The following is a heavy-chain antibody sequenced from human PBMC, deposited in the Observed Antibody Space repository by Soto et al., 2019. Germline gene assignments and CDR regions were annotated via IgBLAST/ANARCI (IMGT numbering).Heavy chain of an antibody. CDR3: ASQGRRDGYNLGY. D-gene: IGHD5-12*01. Sequence: GESLKISCKGSGYSFTSYWISWVRQVPGKGLEWMGRIDPSDSYTNYSPSFQGHVTISADKSISTAYLQWSSLKASDTAMYYCASQGRRDGYNLGYWGQGTLVTVSS. CDR1: GYSFTSYW. CDR2: IDPSDSYT. V-gene: IGHV5-10-1*01. J-gene: IGHJ4*02.